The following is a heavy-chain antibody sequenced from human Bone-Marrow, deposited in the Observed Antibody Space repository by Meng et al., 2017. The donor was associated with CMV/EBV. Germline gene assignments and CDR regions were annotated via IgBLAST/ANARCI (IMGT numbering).Heavy chain of an antibody. CDR1: GGSLSDYF. D-gene: IGHD6-6*01. V-gene: IGHV4-34*01. CDR2: INQSGIT. CDR3: ARDYSSSSKGMDV. J-gene: IGHJ6*02. Sequence: SETLSLTCGVFGGSLSDYFWSWIRQSPGKGLEWIGEINQSGITTYNPSLKSRVTISADTSKKQVSLKLNSVTAADTAVYYCARDYSSSSKGMDVWGRGTTVTVSS.